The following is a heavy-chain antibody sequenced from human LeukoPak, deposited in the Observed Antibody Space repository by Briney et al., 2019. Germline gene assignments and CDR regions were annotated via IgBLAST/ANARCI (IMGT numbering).Heavy chain of an antibody. CDR1: GDSISSGDYY. J-gene: IGHJ5*02. D-gene: IGHD6-13*01. V-gene: IGHV4-61*02. CDR2: ISSSGST. CDR3: ARAYSSSWYWNWFDP. Sequence: SQTLSLTCTVSGDSISSGDYYWGCIRQPAGKGLEWIGRISSSGSTNYNPSLKSRVTISVDTSKNQFSLKLSSVTAADTAVYYCARAYSSSWYWNWFDPWGQGTLVTVSS.